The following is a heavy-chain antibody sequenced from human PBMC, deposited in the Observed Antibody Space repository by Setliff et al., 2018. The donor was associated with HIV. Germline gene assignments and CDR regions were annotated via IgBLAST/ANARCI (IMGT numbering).Heavy chain of an antibody. CDR1: GGSIDSGNYD. Sequence: PSETLSLTCTVSGGSIDSGNYDWNWVRQPGGKGLEWIGRIYTRGSTKYSPTFESRVTMSLDTSKNQFSLNLRSVTAADTALYYCVRSGCNGNICYDSRGWLDPWGQGTQVTVSS. D-gene: IGHD5-12*01. CDR3: VRSGCNGNICYDSRGWLDP. V-gene: IGHV4-61*02. J-gene: IGHJ5*02. CDR2: IYTRGST.